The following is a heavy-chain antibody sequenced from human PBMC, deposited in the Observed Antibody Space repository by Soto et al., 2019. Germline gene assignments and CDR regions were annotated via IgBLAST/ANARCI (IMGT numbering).Heavy chain of an antibody. V-gene: IGHV5-51*01. CDR1: GYSFSTQW. D-gene: IGHD6-19*01. CDR3: ARTISGWFFDY. CDR2: IFPGGFDT. J-gene: IGHJ4*02. Sequence: GESLKISCEASGYSFSTQWIAWVRQVPGKGLEWIGIIFPGGFDTRYSPSFQGQVTISADKSINTAYLQWSSLKASDSAMYYCARTISGWFFDYWGQGTLVTVSS.